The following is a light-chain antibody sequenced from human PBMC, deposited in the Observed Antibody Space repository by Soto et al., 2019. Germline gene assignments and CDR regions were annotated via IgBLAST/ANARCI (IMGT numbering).Light chain of an antibody. V-gene: IGLV2-23*02. CDR2: EVN. CDR3: YSYADENLDV. J-gene: IGLJ1*01. CDR1: SSNVGSYKL. Sequence: QSALTQPASVSGSPGQSITISCTGTSSNVGSYKLVSWYQQHPGKAPKLMIFEVNKRPSGVSNRFSGSKSGNTASLTISGIQAEDEAHSYCYSYADENLDVFGSVTEV.